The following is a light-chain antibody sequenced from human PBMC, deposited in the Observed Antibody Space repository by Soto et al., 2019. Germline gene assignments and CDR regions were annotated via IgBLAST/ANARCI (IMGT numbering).Light chain of an antibody. CDR1: TSNIQINY. J-gene: IGLJ2*01. CDR3: GTWDNSLNFMI. Sequence: QSVLTQPPSVSAAPGQKVTISCSGRTSNIQINYVSWYQQLPGAAPKLLIYDNTKRPSGIPDRFSGSKSGTSATLAVTGLQTGDEADYYCGTWDNSLNFMIFGGGTKVTVL. V-gene: IGLV1-51*01. CDR2: DNT.